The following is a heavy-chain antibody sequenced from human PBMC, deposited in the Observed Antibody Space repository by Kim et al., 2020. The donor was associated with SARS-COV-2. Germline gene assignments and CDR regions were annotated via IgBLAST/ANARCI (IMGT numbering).Heavy chain of an antibody. V-gene: IGHV4-34*01. J-gene: IGHJ6*02. Sequence: SETLSLTCAVYGGSFSGYYWSWIRQPPGKGLEWIGEINHSGSTNYNPSLKSRVTISVDTSKNQFSLKLSSVTAADTAVYYCARGEQFTVAGTGSYYYYYGMDVWGQGTTVTVSS. CDR2: INHSGST. D-gene: IGHD6-19*01. CDR3: ARGEQFTVAGTGSYYYYYGMDV. CDR1: GGSFSGYY.